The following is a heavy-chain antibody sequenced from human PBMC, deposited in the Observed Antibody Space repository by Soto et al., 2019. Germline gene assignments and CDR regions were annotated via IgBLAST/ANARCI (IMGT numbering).Heavy chain of an antibody. CDR3: AKGGTHDSSGYYYPYYFDY. D-gene: IGHD3-22*01. CDR2: ISGSGGST. Sequence: GGSLRLSCAASGFTFSSYAMSWVRQAPGKGLEWVSAISGSGGSTYYADSVKGRFTISRDNSKNTLYLQMNSLRAEDTAVYYCAKGGTHDSSGYYYPYYFDYWGQGTLVTVSS. V-gene: IGHV3-23*01. CDR1: GFTFSSYA. J-gene: IGHJ4*02.